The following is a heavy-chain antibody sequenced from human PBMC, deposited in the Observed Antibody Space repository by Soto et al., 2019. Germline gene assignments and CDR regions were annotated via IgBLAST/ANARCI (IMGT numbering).Heavy chain of an antibody. V-gene: IGHV4-59*01. CDR1: GGSISSYY. CDR3: ARGGSIRSRMFDY. D-gene: IGHD1-20*01. J-gene: IGHJ4*02. CDR2: IYYSGST. Sequence: SETLSLTCTVSGGSISSYYWSWNRQPPGKGLEWIGYIYYSGSTNYNPSLKSRVTISVDTSKNQFSLKLSSVTAADTAVYYCARGGSIRSRMFDYWGQGTLVTVSS.